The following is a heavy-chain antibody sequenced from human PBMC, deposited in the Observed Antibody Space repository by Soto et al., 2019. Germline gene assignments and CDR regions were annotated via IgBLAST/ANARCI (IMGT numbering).Heavy chain of an antibody. Sequence: GGSLRLSCAASGFTVSTNYMSWVRQAPGKGLEWVSVIYSDGSTYYADSVKGRFTISRDNSKNTLYLQMNSLRAEDTAVYYCATSYSGTNNYWGQGTLVTVSS. D-gene: IGHD1-26*01. J-gene: IGHJ4*02. V-gene: IGHV3-53*01. CDR3: ATSYSGTNNY. CDR2: IYSDGST. CDR1: GFTVSTNY.